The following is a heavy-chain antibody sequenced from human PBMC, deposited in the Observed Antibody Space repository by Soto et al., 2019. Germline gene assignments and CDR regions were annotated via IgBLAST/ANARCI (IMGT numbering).Heavy chain of an antibody. D-gene: IGHD3-22*01. CDR3: ARRDYYDSSGYPGWFDP. V-gene: IGHV1-69*06. J-gene: IGHJ5*02. Sequence: GASVKVSCKASGGTFSSYAISWVRQAPGQGLEWMGGIIPIFGTANYAQKFQGRVTITADKSTSTAYMELSSLRSEDTAVYYCARRDYYDSSGYPGWFDPWGQGTLVTVSS. CDR1: GGTFSSYA. CDR2: IIPIFGTA.